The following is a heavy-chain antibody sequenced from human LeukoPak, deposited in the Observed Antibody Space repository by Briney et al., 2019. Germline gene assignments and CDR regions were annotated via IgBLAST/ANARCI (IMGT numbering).Heavy chain of an antibody. D-gene: IGHD4-17*01. CDR1: GFTFSSYA. V-gene: IGHV3-64*01. CDR2: IGSNGGST. J-gene: IGHJ5*02. CDR3: AKESTVTPGNVKWFDP. Sequence: GGSLRLSCAASGFTFSSYAMHWVRQAPGKGLEYVSAIGSNGGSTYYANSEKRRFTISRDNSKNTLYLQMNSLRADDTAVYYCAKESTVTPGNVKWFDPWGQGTLVTVSS.